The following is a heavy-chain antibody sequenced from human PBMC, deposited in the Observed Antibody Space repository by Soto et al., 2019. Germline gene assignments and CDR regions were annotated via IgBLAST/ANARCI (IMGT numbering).Heavy chain of an antibody. CDR1: GFIFNNYA. D-gene: IGHD1-26*01. J-gene: IGHJ4*02. Sequence: GGSLRLSCAASGFIFNNYAMAWVRQAPGKGLEWVSVITGSGTTIYYADSVKGRFTISRDNSKNTLYLQMSSLRAEDTAVYYCVKPGSYSYYFDYWGQGTLVTVSS. V-gene: IGHV3-23*01. CDR3: VKPGSYSYYFDY. CDR2: ITGSGTTI.